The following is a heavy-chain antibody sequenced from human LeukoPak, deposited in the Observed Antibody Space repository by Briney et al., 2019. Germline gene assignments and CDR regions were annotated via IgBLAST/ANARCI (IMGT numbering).Heavy chain of an antibody. CDR3: AKNRWAARIIIDAFDI. D-gene: IGHD6-6*01. CDR2: ISGNGGST. V-gene: IGHV3-23*01. CDR1: GFTFSSYA. J-gene: IGHJ3*02. Sequence: PGGSLRLSCAASGFTFSSYAMSWVRQAPGKGLEWVSSISGNGGSTYYAVSVQGRFTISRDNFKNTLYLQMNSLKVEDTAVYYCAKNRWAARIIIDAFDIWGQGTMVTVSS.